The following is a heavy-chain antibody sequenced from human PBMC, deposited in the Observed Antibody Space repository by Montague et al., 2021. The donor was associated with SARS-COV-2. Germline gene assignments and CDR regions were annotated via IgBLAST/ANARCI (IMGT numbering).Heavy chain of an antibody. CDR2: IYWDDDK. Sequence: PALVKPTQTLTLTCTFSGFSLNTNGVCVGWIRQPPGKALEWLALIYWDDDKCYSPSLKSRLTITKDTSKNQVVLTMTNMDPVDTATYYCAHRAIRDASGIYDXGGQGTLVTVSS. CDR1: GFSLNTNGVC. CDR3: AHRAIRDASGIYDX. J-gene: IGHJ4*02. D-gene: IGHD3-10*01. V-gene: IGHV2-5*02.